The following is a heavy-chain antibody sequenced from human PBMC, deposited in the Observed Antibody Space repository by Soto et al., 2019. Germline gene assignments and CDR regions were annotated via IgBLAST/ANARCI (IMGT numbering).Heavy chain of an antibody. V-gene: IGHV3-23*01. D-gene: IGHD5-12*01. CDR3: ANRRRGGYDYGRIDY. J-gene: IGHJ4*02. Sequence: GGSLRLSCAASGFTFSSYAMSWVRQAPGKGLEWVSAISGSGGSTYYADSVKGRFTISRDNSKNTLYLQMNSLRAEDTAVYYCANRRRGGYDYGRIDYWGQGTLVTVSS. CDR1: GFTFSSYA. CDR2: ISGSGGST.